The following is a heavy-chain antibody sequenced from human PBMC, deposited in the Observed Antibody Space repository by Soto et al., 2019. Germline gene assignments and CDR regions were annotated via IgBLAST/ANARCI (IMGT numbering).Heavy chain of an antibody. CDR3: ARGRNYYGSGSYYSYYFDY. CDR2: INHSGST. V-gene: IGHV4-34*01. Sequence: QVQLQQWGAGLLKPSETLSLTCAVYGGSFSGYYWSWIRQPPGKGLEWIGEINHSGSTNYNPSLKSRVTISVDTSKNQFSLKLSSVTAADTAVYYCARGRNYYGSGSYYSYYFDYWGQGTLVTVSS. J-gene: IGHJ4*02. D-gene: IGHD3-10*01. CDR1: GGSFSGYY.